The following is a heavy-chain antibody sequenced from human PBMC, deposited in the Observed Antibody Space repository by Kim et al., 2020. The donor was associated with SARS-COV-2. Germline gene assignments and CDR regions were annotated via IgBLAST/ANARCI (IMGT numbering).Heavy chain of an antibody. Sequence: GGSLRLSCAASGFTFTNAWMTWVRQAPGKGLEWVGRIKSKTDGGTIDYDAPVKGRFTLSRDESKTTLYLQMNRLKTEDTAVYYCTTGLFAVAGLGMVDYWGQGTLVTVSS. CDR2: IKSKTDGGTI. J-gene: IGHJ4*02. CDR3: TTGLFAVAGLGMVDY. V-gene: IGHV3-15*01. CDR1: GFTFTNAW. D-gene: IGHD6-19*01.